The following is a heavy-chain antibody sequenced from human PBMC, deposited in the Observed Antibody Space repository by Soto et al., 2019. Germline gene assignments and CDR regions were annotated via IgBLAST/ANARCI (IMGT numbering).Heavy chain of an antibody. J-gene: IGHJ6*02. CDR3: ARDGYYYDSVPGVRYYYYGMDV. CDR2: IIPIFGTA. Sequence: ASVKVSCKASGGTFSSYAISWVRQAPGQGLEWMGGIIPIFGTANYAQKFQGRVTITADKSTSTAYMELSSLRSEDTAVYYCARDGYYYDSVPGVRYYYYGMDVWGQGTTVTVSS. V-gene: IGHV1-69*06. CDR1: GGTFSSYA. D-gene: IGHD3-22*01.